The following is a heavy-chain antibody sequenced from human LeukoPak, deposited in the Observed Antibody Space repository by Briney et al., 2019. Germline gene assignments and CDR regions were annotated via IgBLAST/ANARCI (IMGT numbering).Heavy chain of an antibody. D-gene: IGHD6-19*01. CDR2: ISYDGSNK. Sequence: PGGSLRLSCAASGFTFSSYAMHWVRQAPGKGLEWVAVISYDGSNKYYAGSVKGRFTISRDNSKNTLYLQMNSLRAEDTAVYYCARSTTSSGWGYFDYWGQGTLVTVSS. CDR3: ARSTTSSGWGYFDY. J-gene: IGHJ4*02. CDR1: GFTFSSYA. V-gene: IGHV3-30-3*01.